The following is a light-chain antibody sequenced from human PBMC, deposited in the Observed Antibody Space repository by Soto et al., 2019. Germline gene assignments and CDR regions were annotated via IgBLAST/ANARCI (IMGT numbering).Light chain of an antibody. CDR2: KAS. J-gene: IGKJ2*01. V-gene: IGKV1-5*03. Sequence: DIQMTQSPSIVSASVGGRVTITCRASHDISLWLAWYQQRPGRAPKVLISKASSLESGVPSRYRGSGSGTEFTLTINGLQPDDFATYYCEQYHSYPYTFGQGTKVEIK. CDR1: HDISLW. CDR3: EQYHSYPYT.